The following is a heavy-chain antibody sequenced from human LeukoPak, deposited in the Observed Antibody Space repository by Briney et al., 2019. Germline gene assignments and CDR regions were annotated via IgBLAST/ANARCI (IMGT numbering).Heavy chain of an antibody. J-gene: IGHJ3*02. Sequence: GGSPRLSCAASGFTFSSYWMYWVRQVPGKGLVWVSRINSDGSSTSDADSVKGRFTISRDNAKNTLYLQMNSLRAEDTAVYYCATGVGHAFGIWGQGTMVTVSS. CDR1: GFTFSSYW. CDR2: INSDGSST. V-gene: IGHV3-74*01. D-gene: IGHD1-26*01. CDR3: ATGVGHAFGI.